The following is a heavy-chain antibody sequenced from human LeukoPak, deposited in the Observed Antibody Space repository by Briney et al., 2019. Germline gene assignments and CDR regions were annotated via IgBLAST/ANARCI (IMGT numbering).Heavy chain of an antibody. CDR3: ARSRYSSSWYGDY. D-gene: IGHD6-13*01. V-gene: IGHV3-33*08. J-gene: IGHJ4*02. CDR2: IWYDGSNK. Sequence: GGSLRLSCAASGFTFSSYAMSWVRQAPGKGLEWVAVIWYDGSNKYYADSVKGRFTISRDNSKNTLYLQMNSLRAEDTAVYYCARSRYSSSWYGDYWGQGTLVTVSS. CDR1: GFTFSSYA.